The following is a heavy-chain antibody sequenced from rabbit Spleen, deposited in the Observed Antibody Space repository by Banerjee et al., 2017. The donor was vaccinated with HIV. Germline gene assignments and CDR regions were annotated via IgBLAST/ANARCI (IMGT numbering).Heavy chain of an antibody. Sequence: QEQLEESGGDLVKPGASLTLTCTGSGFSFSSSYWMCWVRQAPGKGLEWIACIYGGSSGSTYYASWAKGRFTISKTSSTTVTLQMTSLTAADTATYFCARDTGSSFSSYGMDLWGQGTLVTVS. CDR1: GFSFSSSYW. J-gene: IGHJ6*01. D-gene: IGHD8-1*01. V-gene: IGHV1S45*01. CDR2: IYGGSSGST. CDR3: ARDTGSSFSSYGMDL.